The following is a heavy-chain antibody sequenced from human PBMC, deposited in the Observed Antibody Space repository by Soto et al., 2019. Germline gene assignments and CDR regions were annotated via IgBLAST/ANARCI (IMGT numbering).Heavy chain of an antibody. CDR2: INNRGGSI. J-gene: IGHJ3*02. CDR1: GFTFSDYY. D-gene: IGHD3-3*01. V-gene: IGHV3-11*01. Sequence: GGSLRLSCAASGFTFSDYYMSWIRQAPGKGLEWVSYINNRGGSIYYADSVKGRFIISRDNAKNSVYLQMNSLRAEDTAVYYCASAIFGVVDGFDIWGQGTMVTVSS. CDR3: ASAIFGVVDGFDI.